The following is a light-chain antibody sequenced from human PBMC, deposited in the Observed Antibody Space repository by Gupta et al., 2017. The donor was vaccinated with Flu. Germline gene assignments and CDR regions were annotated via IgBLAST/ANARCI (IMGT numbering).Light chain of an antibody. V-gene: IGKV1-39*01. CDR2: AAS. J-gene: IGKJ1*01. CDR3: QQSYSTPWT. CDR1: QSISNY. Sequence: DIPITQSPSSLSASVGDRVTITCRASQSISNYLNWYQQKPGKAPKLLIYAASSLHSGVPSRFSGSGSGTDFTLTISSLQPEDFATYYCQQSYSTPWTFGQGTKVEIK.